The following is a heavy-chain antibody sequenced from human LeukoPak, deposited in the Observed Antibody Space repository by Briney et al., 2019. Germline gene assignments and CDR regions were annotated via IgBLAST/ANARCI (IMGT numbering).Heavy chain of an antibody. CDR2: IRSKAYGGTT. CDR1: GFTFGDYA. CDR3: TAYDPSDYYGMDV. J-gene: IGHJ6*02. Sequence: GRSLRLSCTASGFTFGDYAVTWVRQAPGKGLEWVGFIRSKAYGGTTEFAASVKGRFIISRDDSKSIAYLQMNSLKTEDTAVYYCTAYDPSDYYGMDVWGQGTTVTVS. V-gene: IGHV3-49*04. D-gene: IGHD5-12*01.